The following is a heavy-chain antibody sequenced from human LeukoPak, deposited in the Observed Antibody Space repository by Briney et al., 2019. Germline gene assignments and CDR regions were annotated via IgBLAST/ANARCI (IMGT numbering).Heavy chain of an antibody. Sequence: SGGSLRLSCAAPDFTFSDYGMHWVRQAPGKGLEWVAFIRFDGGNEIYGDSVKGRFTISRDDSKDTLYLQMNSLSAEDTAVYFCAKAGYSTSWYYLDFWGQGTLVTVSS. J-gene: IGHJ4*02. D-gene: IGHD6-13*01. CDR3: AKAGYSTSWYYLDF. CDR2: IRFDGGNE. V-gene: IGHV3-30*02. CDR1: DFTFSDYG.